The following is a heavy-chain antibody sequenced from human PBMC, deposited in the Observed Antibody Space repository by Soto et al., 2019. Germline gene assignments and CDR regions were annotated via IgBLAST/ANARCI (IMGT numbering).Heavy chain of an antibody. CDR1: GGSFSPNY. CDR2: IHYSGTT. J-gene: IGHJ5*02. V-gene: IGHV4-59*01. D-gene: IGHD2-2*01. CDR3: TRDMFPEPAAPRGRFDP. Sequence: SETLSLTCTVSGGSFSPNYWAWIRQPPGKGLEWIGYIHYSGTTNYNPSLKSRVTMSVDTSKNQFSLKVNSVTAADTAVYYCTRDMFPEPAAPRGRFDPWGQGTLVTVSS.